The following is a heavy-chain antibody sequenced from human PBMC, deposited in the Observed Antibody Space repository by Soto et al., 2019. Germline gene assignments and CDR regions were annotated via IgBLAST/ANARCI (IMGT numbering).Heavy chain of an antibody. V-gene: IGHV1-18*01. CDR3: ARGDGTPLDS. J-gene: IGHJ4*02. D-gene: IGHD1-1*01. CDR2: ISAYNGNT. CDR1: GYTFTSYG. Sequence: QVQLVQSGAEVKKPGASVKVSCKASGYTFTSYGISWVRQAPGQGLEWMGWISAYNGNTNYAQKLQGRAPMTTDTPTSPASLDLRSLRPAATAVYYCARGDGTPLDSWGKGTRSPSPQ.